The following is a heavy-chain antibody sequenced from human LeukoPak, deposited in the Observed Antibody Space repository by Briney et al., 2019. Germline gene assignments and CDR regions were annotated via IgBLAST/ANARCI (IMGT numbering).Heavy chain of an antibody. CDR2: INHSGST. CDR3: ARDRENYYDSSGYLPNFDY. J-gene: IGHJ4*02. CDR1: GGSFSGYY. V-gene: IGHV4-34*01. D-gene: IGHD3-22*01. Sequence: SETLSLTCAVYGGSFSGYYWSWIRQPPGKGLEWIGEINHSGSTNYNPSLKSRVTISVDTSKNQFSLKLSSVTAADTAVYYCARDRENYYDSSGYLPNFDYWGQGTLVTVSS.